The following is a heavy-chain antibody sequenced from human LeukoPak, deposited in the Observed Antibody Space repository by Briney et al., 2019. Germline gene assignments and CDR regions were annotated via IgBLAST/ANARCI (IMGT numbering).Heavy chain of an antibody. J-gene: IGHJ4*02. CDR1: GFTFSSYA. D-gene: IGHD1-26*01. Sequence: PGGSLRLSCAASGFTFSSYAMHWVRQAPGKGLEYVSAISSNGGSTYYANSVKGRFTISRDNSKNTLYLQMGSLRAEDMAVYYCAISWELQAPLHYWGQRTLVTVSS. V-gene: IGHV3-64*01. CDR3: AISWELQAPLHY. CDR2: ISSNGGST.